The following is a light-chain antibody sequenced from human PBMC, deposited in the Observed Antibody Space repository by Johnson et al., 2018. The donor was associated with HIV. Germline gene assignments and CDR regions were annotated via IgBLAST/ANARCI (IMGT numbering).Light chain of an antibody. Sequence: QSVLTQPPSVSAAPGQKVTISCSGSSSNIGNNYVSWYQQVPGAAPKLLIYDNGKRPSGIPDRFSGSTSGTSATLGITGLQPGDEADYYCGTWDSRLRTGFFGTGTKVTVL. CDR3: GTWDSRLRTGF. V-gene: IGLV1-51*01. CDR2: DNG. J-gene: IGLJ1*01. CDR1: SSNIGNNY.